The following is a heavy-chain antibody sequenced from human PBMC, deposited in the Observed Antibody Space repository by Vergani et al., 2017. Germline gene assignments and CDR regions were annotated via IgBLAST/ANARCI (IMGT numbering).Heavy chain of an antibody. CDR1: GASIRSSNYY. Sequence: QLQLQESGPGLVKPSATLSLTCSVSGASIRSSNYYWGWIRQPPGKGLEWIASIYYSWSTYYNPSLKSRVTIPVDTSKNQFSLKLSSVTAADTAVYFCARHSTVEWLVKLGWIDPWGQGILVTVSS. CDR3: ARHSTVEWLVKLGWIDP. D-gene: IGHD6-19*01. CDR2: IYYSWST. J-gene: IGHJ5*02. V-gene: IGHV4-39*01.